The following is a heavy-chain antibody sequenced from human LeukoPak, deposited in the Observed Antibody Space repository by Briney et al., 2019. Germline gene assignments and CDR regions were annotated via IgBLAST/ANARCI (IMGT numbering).Heavy chain of an antibody. Sequence: PGGSLRLSCAASGFTFSTYGMSWVRQAPGKGLEWVSSISSSSSYIYYADSVKGRFTISRDNAKNSLYLQMNSLRAEDTAVYYCASLVGATTKGYFQHWGQGTLVTVSS. D-gene: IGHD1-26*01. CDR2: ISSSSSYI. CDR3: ASLVGATTKGYFQH. V-gene: IGHV3-21*01. J-gene: IGHJ1*01. CDR1: GFTFSTYG.